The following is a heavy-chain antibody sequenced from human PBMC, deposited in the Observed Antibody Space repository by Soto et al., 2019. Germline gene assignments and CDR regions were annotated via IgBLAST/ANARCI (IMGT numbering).Heavy chain of an antibody. CDR3: ARVGGDDFGDSGGFDY. CDR2: IYYSGRT. CDR1: VGSIGYYF. V-gene: IGHV4-59*01. Sequence: TVSLTCTVSVGSIGYYFWTWMRQPPGKGLEWIGYIYYSGRTNYNPSLKSRVSISVDTSKNHFSLQLRSVTAADTAVYYCARVGGDDFGDSGGFDYWGQGTLVTVSS. D-gene: IGHD4-17*01. J-gene: IGHJ4*02.